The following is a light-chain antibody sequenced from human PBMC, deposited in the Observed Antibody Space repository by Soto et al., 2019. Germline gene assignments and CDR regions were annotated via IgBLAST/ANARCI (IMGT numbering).Light chain of an antibody. V-gene: IGKV3-20*01. J-gene: IGKJ2*01. CDR1: QSVRSNH. CDR2: DAS. Sequence: EIVLTQSPGTLSLSPGERATLSCRASQSVRSNHLAWYQQKPGQAPRLLIYDASSRATGIPDSFSGSGSGTDFTLTISRLEPEDFAVYYCQQYGSSPRTFGRGTKLAI. CDR3: QQYGSSPRT.